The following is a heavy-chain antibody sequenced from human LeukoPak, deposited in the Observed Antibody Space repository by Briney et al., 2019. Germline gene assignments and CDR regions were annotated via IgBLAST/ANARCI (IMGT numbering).Heavy chain of an antibody. D-gene: IGHD1-26*01. CDR2: ISSSSSTI. CDR3: ARVAWELLSGLDY. Sequence: PGGSLRLSCVTSGFTFSSYAVTWVRQAPGKGLEWVSYISSSSSTIYYADSVKGRFTISRDNAKNSLYLQMNSLRDEDTAVYYCARVAWELLSGLDYWGQGTLVTVSS. V-gene: IGHV3-48*02. J-gene: IGHJ4*02. CDR1: GFTFSSYA.